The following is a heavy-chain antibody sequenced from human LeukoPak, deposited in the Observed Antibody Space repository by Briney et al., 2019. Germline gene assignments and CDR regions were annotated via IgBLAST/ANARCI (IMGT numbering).Heavy chain of an antibody. D-gene: IGHD3-16*01. Sequence: GASVKVSCKAFGYSFTRYAMHWVRQAPGQRLEWMGWINAGNGNTKYSQKFQGRVTITRDTSASTVYMELSSLRSEDTAVYYCARGEIVITFGSSRPGDAFNIWGQGQWSPSLQ. J-gene: IGHJ3*02. V-gene: IGHV1-3*01. CDR2: INAGNGNT. CDR3: ARGEIVITFGSSRPGDAFNI. CDR1: GYSFTRYA.